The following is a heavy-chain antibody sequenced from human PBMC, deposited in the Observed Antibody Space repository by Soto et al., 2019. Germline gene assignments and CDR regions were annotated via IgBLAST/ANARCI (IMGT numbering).Heavy chain of an antibody. Sequence: PSETLSLTCTVSGGSISSYYWSWIRQPPGKGLEWIGYIYYSGSTNYNPSLKSRVTISVDKSKNQFSLKLSSVTAADTAVYYCARDHGVRGVIIGPDYYYYGMDVWGQGTTVTVSS. D-gene: IGHD3-10*01. CDR1: GGSISSYY. CDR2: IYYSGST. J-gene: IGHJ6*02. CDR3: ARDHGVRGVIIGPDYYYYGMDV. V-gene: IGHV4-59*12.